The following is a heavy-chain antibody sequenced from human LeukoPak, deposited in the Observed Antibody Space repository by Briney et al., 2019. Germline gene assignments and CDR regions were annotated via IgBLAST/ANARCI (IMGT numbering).Heavy chain of an antibody. CDR1: GYTFTTSG. CDR3: ARDRVQIVGASSVYFQY. J-gene: IGHJ1*01. D-gene: IGHD1-26*01. V-gene: IGHV1-18*01. Sequence: ASVKVSCKASGYTFTTSGISWVRQAPGQGLEWTGWISGYNGNTKYAQRFQGRVTMTTDTSTSTVYMDLRSLRSDDTAMYFCARDRVQIVGASSVYFQYWGQGTLVTVSS. CDR2: ISGYNGNT.